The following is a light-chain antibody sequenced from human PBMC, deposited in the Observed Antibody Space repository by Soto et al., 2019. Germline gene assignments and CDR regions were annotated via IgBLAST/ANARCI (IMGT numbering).Light chain of an antibody. J-gene: IGKJ1*01. CDR3: QQRAGLPRT. CDR1: QSVSNY. Sequence: EIVLTQSPATLSSSPGERATLSCRASQSVSNYLTWYQQKPGQAPKLLVYDTFNRANGIPARFSGSGSATDFTLTISSLQPEDFAVYYCQQRAGLPRTFGQGTKVEIK. V-gene: IGKV3-11*01. CDR2: DTF.